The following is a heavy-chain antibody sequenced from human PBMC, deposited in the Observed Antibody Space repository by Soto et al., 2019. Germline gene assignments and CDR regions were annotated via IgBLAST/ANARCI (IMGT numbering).Heavy chain of an antibody. J-gene: IGHJ6*02. Sequence: SVKVSCKASGGTFSSYAISWVRQAPGQGLEWMGGIIPIFGTANYAQKFQGRVAITADESTSTAYMELSSLRSEDTAVYYCARDESPDYYGSGSYYPPPGMDVWGQGTTVTVSS. CDR1: GGTFSSYA. D-gene: IGHD3-10*01. V-gene: IGHV1-69*13. CDR2: IIPIFGTA. CDR3: ARDESPDYYGSGSYYPPPGMDV.